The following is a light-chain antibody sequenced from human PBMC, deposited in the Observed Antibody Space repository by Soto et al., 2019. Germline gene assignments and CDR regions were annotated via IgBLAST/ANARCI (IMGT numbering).Light chain of an antibody. CDR3: QQYINWT. Sequence: DIVMTQSPVTLSVSPGERATLSCRASQNIRSDLAWYQQKPGQAPRLLMYGASIRATGIPARFSGSGSGTDFTLTISSLQSEDLAIYYCQQYINWTFGQGTKMEIK. V-gene: IGKV3-15*01. CDR1: QNIRSD. CDR2: GAS. J-gene: IGKJ1*01.